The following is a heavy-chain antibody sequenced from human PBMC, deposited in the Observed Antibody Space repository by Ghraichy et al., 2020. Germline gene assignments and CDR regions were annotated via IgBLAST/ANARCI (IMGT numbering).Heavy chain of an antibody. J-gene: IGHJ3*02. V-gene: IGHV4-34*01. D-gene: IGHD4-23*01. CDR1: GGSFSGYY. CDR3: ARHVPPGTVAQGTFDI. CDR2: ITHTGSS. Sequence: SETLSLTCAVYGGSFSGYYWTWIRQPPGGGLEWVGEITHTGSSNYNPSLKSRVTISVDTSKSQFSLNLASVTAADTAVYYCARHVPPGTVAQGTFDIWGQGTMVTVSS.